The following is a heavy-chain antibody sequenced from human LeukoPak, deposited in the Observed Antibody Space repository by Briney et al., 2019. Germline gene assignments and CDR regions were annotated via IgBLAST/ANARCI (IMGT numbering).Heavy chain of an antibody. CDR3: ASDILTGYPLGDY. D-gene: IGHD3-9*01. Sequence: ASVKVSCKASGYTFTSYYMHWVRQAPGQGLEWMGIINPSGGSTSYAQKFQGRVTMTRDTPTSTVYMELSSLRSEDTAVYYCASDILTGYPLGDYWGQGTLVTVSS. CDR1: GYTFTSYY. V-gene: IGHV1-46*01. J-gene: IGHJ4*02. CDR2: INPSGGST.